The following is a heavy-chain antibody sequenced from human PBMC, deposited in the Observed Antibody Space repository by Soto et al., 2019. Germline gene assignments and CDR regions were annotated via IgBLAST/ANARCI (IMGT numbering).Heavy chain of an antibody. D-gene: IGHD1-1*01. Sequence: GGSLRLSCAASGFTFSSYSMNWVRQAPGKGLEWVSYISSSSTIYYADSVKGRFTISRDNAKNSLYLQMNSLRAEDTAVYYCARDANVATISRFDPWGQGTLVTVSS. J-gene: IGHJ5*02. CDR3: ARDANVATISRFDP. CDR2: ISSSSTI. CDR1: GFTFSSYS. V-gene: IGHV3-48*01.